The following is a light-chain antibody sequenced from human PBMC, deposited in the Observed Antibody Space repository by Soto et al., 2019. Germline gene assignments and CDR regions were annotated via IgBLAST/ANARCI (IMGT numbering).Light chain of an antibody. CDR3: SSYTTSHTWV. Sequence: QSALTQPASVSGSPGQSITISCTGSSNDVGAFNYVSWYRHSPGEAPKVLIRGVSIRPSGVSIRFSASKSANTASLTISGLQAEDEALYYCSSYTTSHTWVFGGGTKVTVL. J-gene: IGLJ3*02. CDR2: GVS. CDR1: SNDVGAFNY. V-gene: IGLV2-14*03.